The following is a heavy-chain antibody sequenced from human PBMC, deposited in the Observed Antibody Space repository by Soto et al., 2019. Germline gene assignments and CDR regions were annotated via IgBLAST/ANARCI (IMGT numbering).Heavy chain of an antibody. CDR1: GFTFDDHA. CDR3: AKDRASIFGVEDNWFDP. Sequence: EVQLVESGGGLVQPGRSLRLSCAASGFTFDDHAMHWVRQAPGKGLEWVSGISWNSGSIGYADSVKGRFTISRDNAKNSLYLQMNSLRAEDTALYYCAKDRASIFGVEDNWFDPWGQGTLVTVSS. J-gene: IGHJ5*02. D-gene: IGHD3-3*01. CDR2: ISWNSGSI. V-gene: IGHV3-9*01.